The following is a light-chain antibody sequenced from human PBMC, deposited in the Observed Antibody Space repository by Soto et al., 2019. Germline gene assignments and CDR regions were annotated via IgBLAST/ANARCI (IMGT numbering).Light chain of an antibody. CDR2: GAS. Sequence: EIVMTQSPATLSVSPGERATLSCRASQSVSSNLAWYQQKPGQAPRLLIYGASTRATGIPARFSGSGSGTEFTLTISSLQSEDFAVYYCQQDNNWSPVPCGGGTKVDIK. CDR1: QSVSSN. V-gene: IGKV3-15*01. J-gene: IGKJ4*01. CDR3: QQDNNWSPVP.